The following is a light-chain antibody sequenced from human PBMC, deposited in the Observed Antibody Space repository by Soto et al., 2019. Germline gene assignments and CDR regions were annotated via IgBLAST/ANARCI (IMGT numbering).Light chain of an antibody. J-gene: IGLJ1*01. CDR3: SSYTSSSTL. CDR1: SSDVGAYRY. Sequence: QSALTQPASVSGSPGQSITISCTGTSSDVGAYRYVSWYQQHPGKAPKLIIYDVSDRPSGISNRFSGSKSGNTASLTISGLQTEDEADYYCSSYTSSSTLFGTGTKLTVL. CDR2: DVS. V-gene: IGLV2-14*01.